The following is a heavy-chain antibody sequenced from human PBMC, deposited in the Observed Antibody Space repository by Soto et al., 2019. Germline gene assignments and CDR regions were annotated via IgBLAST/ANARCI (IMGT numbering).Heavy chain of an antibody. CDR3: ARVDVLRFLEHPFDI. D-gene: IGHD3-3*01. V-gene: IGHV3-7*01. Sequence: VGSLRLSCAASGFTFSSYWMSWVRQAPGKGLEWVANIKQDGSEKYYVDSVKGRFTISRDNAKNSLYLQMNSLRAEDTAVYYCARVDVLRFLEHPFDIWGQGTMVT. J-gene: IGHJ3*02. CDR1: GFTFSSYW. CDR2: IKQDGSEK.